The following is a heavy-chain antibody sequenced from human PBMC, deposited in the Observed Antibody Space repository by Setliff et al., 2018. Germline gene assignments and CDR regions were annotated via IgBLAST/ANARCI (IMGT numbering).Heavy chain of an antibody. V-gene: IGHV1-69*05. D-gene: IGHD2-21*02. CDR1: GYTFTSYA. CDR3: ARDLGHGGDSDY. CDR2: IIPIFGTA. J-gene: IGHJ4*02. Sequence: SVKVSCKASGYTFTSYAMHWVRQAPGQGLEWMGGIIPIFGTANYAQKFQGRVTITTDESTSTAYMELRSLRSDDTAVYYCARDLGHGGDSDYWGQGILVTVSS.